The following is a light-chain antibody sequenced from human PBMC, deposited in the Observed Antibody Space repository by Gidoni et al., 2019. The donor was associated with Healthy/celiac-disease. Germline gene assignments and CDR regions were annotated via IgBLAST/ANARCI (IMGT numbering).Light chain of an antibody. CDR2: DAS. CDR1: QSVSSY. J-gene: IGKJ4*01. CDR3: QQRSNWPPLT. V-gene: IGKV3-11*01. Sequence: VLTQSPATLPLSPGERATLACRANQSVSSYLAWYQQKPGQAPRLLIYDASNRATGIPARFSGSGSGTDFTLTISSLEPEDFAVYYCQQRSNWPPLTFXGXTKVGIK.